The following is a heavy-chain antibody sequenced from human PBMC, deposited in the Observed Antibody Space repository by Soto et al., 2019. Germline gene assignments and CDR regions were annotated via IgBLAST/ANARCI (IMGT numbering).Heavy chain of an antibody. CDR1: GYTLTELS. J-gene: IGHJ3*02. D-gene: IGHD3-22*01. Sequence: ASVKVSCKVCGYTLTELSMHWVRQARGKGLEWMGGFDPEDGETIYAQKFQGRVTMTEDTSTDTAYMELSSLRSEDTAVYYCATGYDSSGYGLRVDVFDIWGQGTMVSVSS. CDR2: FDPEDGET. CDR3: ATGYDSSGYGLRVDVFDI. V-gene: IGHV1-24*01.